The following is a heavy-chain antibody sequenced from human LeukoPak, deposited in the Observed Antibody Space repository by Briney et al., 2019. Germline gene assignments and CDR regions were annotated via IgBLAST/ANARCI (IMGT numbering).Heavy chain of an antibody. CDR2: ITGSGAST. J-gene: IGHJ4*02. D-gene: IGHD3-22*01. V-gene: IGHV3-23*01. CDR3: AKRSSISSGYFDL. Sequence: GGSLRLSCATSGFIFSSYSMNWVRQAPGKGLEWVSAITGSGASTNHADSVKGRFTISRDNSKNTMYLQMNSLRAEDTAIYYCAKRSSISSGYFDLWGWGTLVTVSS. CDR1: GFIFSSYS.